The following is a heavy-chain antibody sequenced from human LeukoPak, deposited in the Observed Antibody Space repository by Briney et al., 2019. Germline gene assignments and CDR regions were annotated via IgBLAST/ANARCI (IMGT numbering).Heavy chain of an antibody. V-gene: IGHV4-59*01. CDR3: ARGEYCGGDCYPYYFDY. D-gene: IGHD2-21*02. Sequence: SETLSLTCTVSGGSISSYYWSWIRQPPGKGLEWIGYIYYSGSTNYNPSLKSRVTISVDTSKNQFSLKLSSVTAADTAVDYCARGEYCGGDCYPYYFDYWGQGTLVTVSS. CDR1: GGSISSYY. CDR2: IYYSGST. J-gene: IGHJ4*02.